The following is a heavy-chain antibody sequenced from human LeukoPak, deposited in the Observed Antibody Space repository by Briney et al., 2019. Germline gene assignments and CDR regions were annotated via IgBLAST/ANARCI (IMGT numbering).Heavy chain of an antibody. CDR2: IKEDGTET. J-gene: IGHJ4*02. V-gene: IGHV3-7*03. CDR1: GFTFSNYW. D-gene: IGHD5-24*01. CDR3: AKEGRSLQTY. Sequence: GGSLRLSCAASGFTFSNYWMSWVRLAPGKGLEWVANIKEDGTETYYVDSVKGRFTISRDNAKNSLYLQMNSLRVEDTAVYYCAKEGRSLQTYWGQGTLVSVSS.